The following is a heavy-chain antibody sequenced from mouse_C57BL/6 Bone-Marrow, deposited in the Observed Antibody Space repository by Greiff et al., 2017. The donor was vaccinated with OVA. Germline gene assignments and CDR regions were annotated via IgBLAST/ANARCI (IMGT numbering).Heavy chain of an antibody. CDR2: IDPSDSYT. CDR3: ARGTTASDY. J-gene: IGHJ2*01. CDR1: GYTFTSYW. V-gene: IGHV1-50*01. D-gene: IGHD1-2*01. Sequence: QVQLQQPGAELVKPGASVKLSCKASGYTFTSYWMQWVKQRPGQGLEWIGEIDPSDSYTNYNQKFKGKATLTVDTSSSTAYMQLSSLTSEDSAVYYCARGTTASDYWGQGTTLTVSS.